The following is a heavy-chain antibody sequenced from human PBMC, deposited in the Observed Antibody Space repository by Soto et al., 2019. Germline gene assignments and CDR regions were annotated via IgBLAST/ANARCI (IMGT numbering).Heavy chain of an antibody. J-gene: IGHJ4*02. CDR3: ARGRTIFGVVNFDY. Sequence: QVQLVQSGAEVKKPGSSVKVSCKASGGTLSNYAIAWVRLAPGQGLEWVGGVIPIFSIMKYAQKFQDRVTFTADESRNTAYMELSSLTSEDTAVYYCARGRTIFGVVNFDYWGQGTLVTVSS. CDR2: VIPIFSIM. V-gene: IGHV1-69*01. D-gene: IGHD3-3*01. CDR1: GGTLSNYA.